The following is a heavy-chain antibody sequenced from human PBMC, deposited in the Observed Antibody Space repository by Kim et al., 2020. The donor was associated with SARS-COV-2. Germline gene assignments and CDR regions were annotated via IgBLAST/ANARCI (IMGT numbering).Heavy chain of an antibody. D-gene: IGHD3-22*01. CDR2: IYYSGST. V-gene: IGHV4-59*01. CDR3: ARARYYDSSGYLVYGMDV. J-gene: IGHJ6*02. Sequence: SETLSLTCTVSGGSISSYYWSWIRQPPGKGLEWIGYIYYSGSTNYNPSLKSRVTISVDTSKNQFSLKLSSVTAADTAVYYCARARYYDSSGYLVYGMDVWGQGTTVTVSS. CDR1: GGSISSYY.